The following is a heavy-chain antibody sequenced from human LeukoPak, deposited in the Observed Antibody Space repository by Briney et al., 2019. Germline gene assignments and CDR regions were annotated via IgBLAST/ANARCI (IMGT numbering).Heavy chain of an antibody. D-gene: IGHD4-23*01. CDR1: RNTFTGHY. J-gene: IGHJ4*02. CDR2: INPYSGDT. Sequence: GASVKVSCKASRNTFTGHYIHWVRRAPGQGLEWMGWINPYSGDTNYAQKFQGRVTMIRDMSISTVYMDLSRLRSDDSAMYYCARVGWDLPIDYWGQGTLVTVSS. CDR3: ARVGWDLPIDY. V-gene: IGHV1-2*02.